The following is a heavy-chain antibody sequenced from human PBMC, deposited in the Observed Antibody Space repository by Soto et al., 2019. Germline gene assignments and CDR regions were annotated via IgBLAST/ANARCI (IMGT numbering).Heavy chain of an antibody. J-gene: IGHJ4*02. CDR2: IIPIFGTA. D-gene: IGHD3-22*01. V-gene: IGHV1-69*13. CDR1: GVTFSSYA. Sequence: SVKVSCKASGVTFSSYAISWVRQAPGQGLEWMGGIIPIFGTANYAQKFQGRVTITADESTSTAYMELSSLRSEDTAVYYCASLGEDSSGYYRRPYYFDYWGQGTLVTVSS. CDR3: ASLGEDSSGYYRRPYYFDY.